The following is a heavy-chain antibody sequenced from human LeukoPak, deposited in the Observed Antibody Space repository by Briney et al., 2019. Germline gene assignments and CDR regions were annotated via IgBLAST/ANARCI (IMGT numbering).Heavy chain of an antibody. V-gene: IGHV3-30-3*01. D-gene: IGHD4-23*01. CDR1: GFTFSSYA. Sequence: PGRSLRLSCAASGFTFSSYAMHWVRQAPGKGLEWVAVISYDGSNKYYADSVKGRFTISRDNSKNTLYLQMNSLRAEDTAVYYCARVRPDYGGNSVYFDYWGQGTLVTVSS. CDR3: ARVRPDYGGNSVYFDY. CDR2: ISYDGSNK. J-gene: IGHJ4*02.